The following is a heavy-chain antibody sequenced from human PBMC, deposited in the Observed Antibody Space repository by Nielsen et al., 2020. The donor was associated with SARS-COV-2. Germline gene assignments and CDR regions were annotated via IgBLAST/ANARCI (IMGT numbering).Heavy chain of an antibody. CDR2: ISGSGGST. V-gene: IGHV3-23*01. CDR1: GFTFSSYA. J-gene: IGHJ4*02. D-gene: IGHD3-22*01. Sequence: GGSLRLSCAASGFTFSSYAMSWVRQAPGKGLEWVSAISGSGGSTYYADSVKGRFTISRDNSKNTLYLQMNSLRAEDTAVYYCTKEVVVVITTLCDYWGQGTLVTVSS. CDR3: TKEVVVVITTLCDY.